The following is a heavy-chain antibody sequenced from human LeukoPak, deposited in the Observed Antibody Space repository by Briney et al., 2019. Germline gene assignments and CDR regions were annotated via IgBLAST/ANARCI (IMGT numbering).Heavy chain of an antibody. V-gene: IGHV1-8*01. Sequence: ASVKVSCKASGYTFTSYDINWVRQATGQGLEWMGWMNPNSGNTGYARKFQGRVTMTRNTSISTAYMELSSLRSEDTAVYYCARGMWQGQLVDYWGQGTLVTVSS. J-gene: IGHJ4*02. CDR3: ARGMWQGQLVDY. CDR2: MNPNSGNT. CDR1: GYTFTSYD. D-gene: IGHD6-6*01.